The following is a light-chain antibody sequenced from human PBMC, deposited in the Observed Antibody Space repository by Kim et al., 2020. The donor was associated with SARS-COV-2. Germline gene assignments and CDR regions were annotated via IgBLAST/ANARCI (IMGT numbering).Light chain of an antibody. J-gene: IGLJ3*02. Sequence: GQTSTLPFSGPSTNIGSKTVHWYQQTPGTAPKVLIHSNNQRPSGVPDRFSGSKSGTSASLAISGLQSEDEADYFCAAWTDSLKGWVFGGGTQLTVL. V-gene: IGLV1-44*01. CDR1: STNIGSKT. CDR3: AAWTDSLKGWV. CDR2: SNN.